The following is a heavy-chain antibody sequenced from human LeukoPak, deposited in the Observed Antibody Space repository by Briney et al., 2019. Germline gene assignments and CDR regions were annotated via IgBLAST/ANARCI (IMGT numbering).Heavy chain of an antibody. CDR3: ARGRADAFDI. Sequence: PSETLSLTCTVSSVSISTSNYYWGWVRQPPGKALEWIGNIFYSGSTYYSPSLKSRVTISLDTSRNQFSLKLNSVTAADTAVYYCARGRADAFDIWGQGTMVTVSS. CDR2: IFYSGST. CDR1: SVSISTSNYY. J-gene: IGHJ3*02. V-gene: IGHV4-39*07.